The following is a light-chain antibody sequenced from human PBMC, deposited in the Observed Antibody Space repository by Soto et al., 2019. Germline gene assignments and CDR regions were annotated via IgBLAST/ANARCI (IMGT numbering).Light chain of an antibody. CDR1: SSDIGGYNY. Sequence: QSALTQPASVSGSPGQSITISCTGTSSDIGGYNYVSWYYQRPGKAPKLLIYDVSDRPSGVSNRFSGSKSGNTASLTISGLQAEDEADYYCSSFSSSSTPYVFGTGTKLTVL. J-gene: IGLJ1*01. CDR2: DVS. CDR3: SSFSSSSTPYV. V-gene: IGLV2-14*01.